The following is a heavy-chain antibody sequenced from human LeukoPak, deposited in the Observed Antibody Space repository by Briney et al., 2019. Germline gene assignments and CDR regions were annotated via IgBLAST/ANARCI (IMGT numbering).Heavy chain of an antibody. CDR1: GFIFSSYG. Sequence: GGSLRLSCAASGFIFSSYGMNWVRQAPGKGLEWVSYITSGSSTIHYADSLKGRFTISRDNAQNSLYLQMNSLRAEDTAVYYCARAGRPSVAGHEDYWGQGTLVTVSS. D-gene: IGHD6-19*01. V-gene: IGHV3-48*01. CDR2: ITSGSSTI. J-gene: IGHJ4*02. CDR3: ARAGRPSVAGHEDY.